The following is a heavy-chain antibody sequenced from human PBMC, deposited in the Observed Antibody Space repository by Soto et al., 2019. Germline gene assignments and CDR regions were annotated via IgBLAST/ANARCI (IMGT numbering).Heavy chain of an antibody. Sequence: ASVKISCKAAGYTCTSYCISWVRQAPGQGLEWMGWISAYNGNTNYAQKLQGRVTMTTDTSTSTAYMELRSLRSDDTAVYYCARGHSGYEYYFDYWGQGTLVTVSS. CDR2: ISAYNGNT. J-gene: IGHJ4*02. D-gene: IGHD5-12*01. CDR1: GYTCTSYC. CDR3: ARGHSGYEYYFDY. V-gene: IGHV1-18*01.